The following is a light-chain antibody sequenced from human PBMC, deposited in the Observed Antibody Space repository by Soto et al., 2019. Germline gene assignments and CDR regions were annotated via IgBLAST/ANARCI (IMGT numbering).Light chain of an antibody. V-gene: IGKV3-11*01. Sequence: EIVMTQSPATLSVSPGERATLSCRAIQSVSNNYLAWYQQKPGQAPRLLIYDASNRATGIPARFSGSGSGTDFTLTINSLEPEDFAVYYCQQREHWPPITFGQGTRLEIK. CDR3: QQREHWPPIT. J-gene: IGKJ5*01. CDR2: DAS. CDR1: QSVSNNY.